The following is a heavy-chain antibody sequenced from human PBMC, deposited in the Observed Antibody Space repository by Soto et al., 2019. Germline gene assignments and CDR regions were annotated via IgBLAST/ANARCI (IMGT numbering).Heavy chain of an antibody. CDR3: ASDGNSSTTSYSYY. CDR2: ISSDGTKK. J-gene: IGHJ4*02. CDR1: GFSFSDYA. D-gene: IGHD6-13*01. V-gene: IGHV3-30-3*01. Sequence: QVQLVESGGGVVQPGRSLRLSCAASGFSFSDYAMHWVRQAPGKGLEWVAAISSDGTKKYYADSVKGRFTIFTANSKNALFLQTHTLTADDTAVYFCASDGNSSTTSYSYYWGQGSLVTVSS.